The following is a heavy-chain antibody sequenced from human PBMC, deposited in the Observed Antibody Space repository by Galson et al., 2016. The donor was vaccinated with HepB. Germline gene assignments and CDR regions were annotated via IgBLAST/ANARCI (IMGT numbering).Heavy chain of an antibody. J-gene: IGHJ4*02. CDR3: GRHGGFDY. CDR2: INTDGSRT. Sequence: SLRLSCAASGFSFSNSGMSWVRQAPGKGLVWVSRINTDGSRTSYGDSVKGRFTISRDNSKNTLYLYMNNLTAGDTAIYYCGRHGGFDYWGQGALVTVSS. CDR1: GFSFSNSG. V-gene: IGHV3-74*01. D-gene: IGHD3-16*01.